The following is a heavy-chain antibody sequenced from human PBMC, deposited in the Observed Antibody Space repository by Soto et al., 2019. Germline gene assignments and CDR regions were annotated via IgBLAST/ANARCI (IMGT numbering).Heavy chain of an antibody. V-gene: IGHV4-39*01. D-gene: IGHD6-13*01. Sequence: SETLSLTCNVSGGSIDRSNYYWDWLRQPPGKGLEWIGTTYYNGNAYYNPSLKSRVSMSVDTSKNQFSLKLVSVTAADTAVYYCARGVRGSSHIRVYYGMDVWGQGTTVTVSS. J-gene: IGHJ6*02. CDR3: ARGVRGSSHIRVYYGMDV. CDR1: GGSIDRSNYY. CDR2: TYYNGNA.